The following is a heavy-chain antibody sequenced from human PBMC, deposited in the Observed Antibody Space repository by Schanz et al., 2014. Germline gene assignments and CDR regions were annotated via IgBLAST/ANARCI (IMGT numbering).Heavy chain of an antibody. CDR1: GNTLSAYY. V-gene: IGHV1-2*02. CDR3: ARDPYGKNSGDFDY. D-gene: IGHD4-17*01. CDR2: IDPNSGGT. Sequence: QVQLVQSGADVKKPGASVKVSCKASGNTLSAYYIHWIRQAPGQGLEWMGWIDPNSGGTNYAQKFQGRVTMTSDTSISTAYMELSGLTSDDTAVYFCARDPYGKNSGDFDYWGQGTLVTVSS. J-gene: IGHJ4*02.